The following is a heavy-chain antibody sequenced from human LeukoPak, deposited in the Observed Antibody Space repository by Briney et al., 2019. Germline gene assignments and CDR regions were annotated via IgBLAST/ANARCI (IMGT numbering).Heavy chain of an antibody. V-gene: IGHV4-61*01. CDR3: ARDNSPHYDFWSGYYIYNWFDP. J-gene: IGHJ5*02. CDR1: GGSVSSGSYY. D-gene: IGHD3-3*01. Sequence: SETLSLTCTVSGGSVSSGSYYWSWIRQPPGKGLEWVVYIYYSGSTNYNPSLKSRVTISVDTSKNQFSLKLSSVTAADTAVYYCARDNSPHYDFWSGYYIYNWFDPWGQGTLVTVSS. CDR2: IYYSGST.